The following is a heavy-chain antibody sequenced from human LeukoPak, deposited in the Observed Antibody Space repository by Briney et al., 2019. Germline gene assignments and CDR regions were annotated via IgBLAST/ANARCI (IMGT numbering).Heavy chain of an antibody. Sequence: GGSLRLSCAASGFTFSDYYMSWIRQAPGKGLEWVAVIWYDGSNKYYADSVKGRFTISRDNSKNTLYLQMNSLRAEDTAVYYCAREATGYDHWGQGTLVTVSS. D-gene: IGHD5-12*01. V-gene: IGHV3-33*08. J-gene: IGHJ4*02. CDR1: GFTFSDYY. CDR2: IWYDGSNK. CDR3: AREATGYDH.